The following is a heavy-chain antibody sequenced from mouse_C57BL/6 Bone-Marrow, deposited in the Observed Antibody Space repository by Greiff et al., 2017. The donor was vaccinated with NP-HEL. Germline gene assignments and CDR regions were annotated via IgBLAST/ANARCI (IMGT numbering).Heavy chain of an antibody. V-gene: IGHV1-81*01. CDR3: ARKGAY. CDR1: GYTFTSYG. Sequence: VQLQQSGAELARPGASVKLSCKASGYTFTSYGISWVKQRTGQGLEWIGEIYPRSGNTYYNEKLKGKAKLTADKSSSTAYMELRSLTSEDSAVYFCARKGAYWGQGTLVTVSA. CDR2: IYPRSGNT. J-gene: IGHJ3*01.